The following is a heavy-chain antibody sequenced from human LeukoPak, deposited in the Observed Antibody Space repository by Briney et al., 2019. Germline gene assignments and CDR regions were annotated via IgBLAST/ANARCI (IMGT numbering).Heavy chain of an antibody. V-gene: IGHV3-48*03. CDR1: GFTFSSYE. J-gene: IGHJ4*02. CDR3: ARETYGSGWSNFDS. CDR2: ISSSGSTI. Sequence: GGSLRLSCAASGFTFSSYEMNCVRQAPGKGLEWASYISSSGSTIYYADSVRGRFTISRDNAKNSLYLQMNSLRAEDTAVYYCARETYGSGWSNFDSWGQGTLVTVSS. D-gene: IGHD6-19*01.